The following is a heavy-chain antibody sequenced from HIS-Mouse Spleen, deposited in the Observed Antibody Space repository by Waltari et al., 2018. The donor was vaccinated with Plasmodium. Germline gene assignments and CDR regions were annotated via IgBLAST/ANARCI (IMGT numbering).Heavy chain of an antibody. CDR3: ARGSAGDAFDI. Sequence: QVQLVQSGTDMKKPGASVMVSCKASGYPFPRYGINWVRQDLGQGLGWMGWIGGYNGNTNEAQTLQGRVTMTTDTSTSTAYMQLRGLRSDGTAVYYCARGSAGDAFDIWGQGTMVTVSS. D-gene: IGHD6-19*01. CDR1: GYPFPRYG. CDR2: IGGYNGNT. J-gene: IGHJ3*02. V-gene: IGHV1-18*01.